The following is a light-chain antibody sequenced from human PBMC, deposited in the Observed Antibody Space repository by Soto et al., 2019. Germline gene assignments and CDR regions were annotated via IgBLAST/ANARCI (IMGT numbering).Light chain of an antibody. CDR3: QQYNNWLTWT. Sequence: ERVMTQSPATLSVSPGERATLSCRARQSVSSNLAWYQQKPGQAPRLLIYGASTRATGIPARFSGSGSGTEFTLTISSLQSEDFAVYYCQQYNNWLTWTFGQGTKVDIK. CDR2: GAS. CDR1: QSVSSN. J-gene: IGKJ1*01. V-gene: IGKV3-15*01.